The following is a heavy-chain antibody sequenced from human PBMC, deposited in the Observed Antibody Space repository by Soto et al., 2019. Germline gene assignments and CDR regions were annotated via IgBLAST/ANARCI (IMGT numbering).Heavy chain of an antibody. J-gene: IGHJ4*02. D-gene: IGHD3-10*01. CDR2: VAGIGT. CDR1: GFTFSDHA. Sequence: EVQLLQSGGGLVQPGGSLRLSCVGSGFTFSDHAITWVRQAPGKGLEWVSTVAGIGTFYADSVRGRFTISRDDSINTVSLQMNSLRAEDTAVYYCAKANNYGSGSYYSNFDCWGQGTLVTVSS. V-gene: IGHV3-23*01. CDR3: AKANNYGSGSYYSNFDC.